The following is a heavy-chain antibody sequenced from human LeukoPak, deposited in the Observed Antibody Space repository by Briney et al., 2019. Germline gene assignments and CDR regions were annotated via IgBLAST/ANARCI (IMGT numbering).Heavy chain of an antibody. J-gene: IGHJ6*02. V-gene: IGHV4-34*01. D-gene: IGHD3-22*01. CDR3: ASGRYYYDSSGYYRRGMDV. Sequence: SEPLSLPCAVYGGSFSGYYWSWIRQPPGKGLGWIGEINHSGSTNYNPSLKSRVTISVDTSKNQFSLKLSSVTAADTAVYYCASGRYYYDSSGYYRRGMDVWGQGTTVTVSS. CDR2: INHSGST. CDR1: GGSFSGYY.